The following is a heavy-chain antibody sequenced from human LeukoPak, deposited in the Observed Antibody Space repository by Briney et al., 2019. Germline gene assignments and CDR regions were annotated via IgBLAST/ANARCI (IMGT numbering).Heavy chain of an antibody. CDR3: ARVGTVTTAFYNWFDP. CDR1: NESFNIYY. CDR2: INHSGST. Sequence: KPSETLSLTCAVYNESFNIYYWSWIRQPPGKGLEWIGEINHSGSTNYNPSLKSRVSISVDTSKNQFSLKLTSITAADAAVYYCARVGTVTTAFYNWFDPWGQGTLVTVSS. J-gene: IGHJ5*02. D-gene: IGHD4-17*01. V-gene: IGHV4-34*01.